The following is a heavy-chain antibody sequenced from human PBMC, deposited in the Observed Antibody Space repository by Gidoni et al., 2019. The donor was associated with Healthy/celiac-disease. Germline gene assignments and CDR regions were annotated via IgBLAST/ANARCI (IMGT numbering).Heavy chain of an antibody. CDR2: INPSGGST. V-gene: IGHV1-46*01. J-gene: IGHJ4*02. D-gene: IGHD2-21*01. CDR3: ARDLCGGDCYLPD. Sequence: QVQLVQSGAEVKKPGASVTVSCKASGYTFTSYYMHWVRQAPGQGLEWMGIINPSGGSTSYAQKFQGRVTMTRDTSTSTVYMELSSLRSEDTAVYYCARDLCGGDCYLPDWGQGTLVTVSS. CDR1: GYTFTSYY.